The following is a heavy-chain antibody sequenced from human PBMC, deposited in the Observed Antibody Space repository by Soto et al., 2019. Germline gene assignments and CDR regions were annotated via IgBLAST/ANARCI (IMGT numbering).Heavy chain of an antibody. D-gene: IGHD5-12*01. CDR2: IIPIFGTA. CDR3: ATSGYDWGYYYDYGMDV. V-gene: IGHV1-69*01. Sequence: QVQLVQSGAEVKKPGSSVKVSCKASGGTFSSYAISWVRQAPGQGLEWMGGIIPIFGTANYAQKFQGRVTITADESTSTAYMELSSLRSEDTAVYYCATSGYDWGYYYDYGMDVWGQGTTVTVSS. J-gene: IGHJ6*02. CDR1: GGTFSSYA.